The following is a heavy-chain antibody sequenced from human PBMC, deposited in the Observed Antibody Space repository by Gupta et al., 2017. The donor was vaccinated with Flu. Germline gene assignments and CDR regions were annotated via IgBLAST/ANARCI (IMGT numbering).Heavy chain of an antibody. Sequence: TSYYMHWVRQAPGQGLEWMGIINPSGGSTSYAQKFQGRVTMTRDTSTSTVYMELSSLRSEDTAVYYCARDRGTMIEFYFDYWGQGTLVTVSS. D-gene: IGHD3-22*01. CDR2: INPSGGST. V-gene: IGHV1-46*03. CDR3: ARDRGTMIEFYFDY. J-gene: IGHJ4*02. CDR1: TSYY.